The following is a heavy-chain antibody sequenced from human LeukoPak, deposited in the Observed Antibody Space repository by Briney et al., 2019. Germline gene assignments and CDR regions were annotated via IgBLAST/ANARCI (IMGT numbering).Heavy chain of an antibody. D-gene: IGHD3/OR15-3a*01. Sequence: GGSLRLSCAASGFTFSSYSMNWVRQAPGKGLEWVSSISSSSSYIYYADSVKGRFTISRDNAKNSLYPQMNSLRAEDTAVYYCVRDRDWGFDYWGQGTLVTVSS. J-gene: IGHJ4*02. CDR1: GFTFSSYS. V-gene: IGHV3-21*01. CDR2: ISSSSSYI. CDR3: VRDRDWGFDY.